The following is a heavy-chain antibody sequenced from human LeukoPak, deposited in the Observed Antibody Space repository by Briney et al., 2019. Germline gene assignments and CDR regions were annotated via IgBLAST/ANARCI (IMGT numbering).Heavy chain of an antibody. CDR3: ARDRYSSSSDYYYYMDV. D-gene: IGHD6-6*01. V-gene: IGHV3-7*01. CDR2: MKPDGSEK. Sequence: GGSLRLSCAVSGFTFSSYWMSWVRQAPGKGLEWVANMKPDGSEKYYVDSVKGRFTISRDNAKNSLYLQMNSLRAEDTAVYYCARDRYSSSSDYYYYMDVWGKGTTVTVSS. J-gene: IGHJ6*03. CDR1: GFTFSSYW.